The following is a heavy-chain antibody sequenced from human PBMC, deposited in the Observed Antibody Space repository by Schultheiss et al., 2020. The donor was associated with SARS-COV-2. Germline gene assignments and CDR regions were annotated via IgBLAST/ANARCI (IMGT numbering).Heavy chain of an antibody. Sequence: ASVKVSCKASGYSFTTYTIHWVLQAPGQRFEWVGWISTHNENTNYAQRLQGRVTMTTDTSTSTAYMDLRSLRSEDTAVYYCAKRAAEYQLLYVDYWGQGTLVTVSS. CDR1: GYSFTTYT. D-gene: IGHD2-2*01. CDR2: ISTHNENT. CDR3: AKRAAEYQLLYVDY. V-gene: IGHV1-18*04. J-gene: IGHJ4*02.